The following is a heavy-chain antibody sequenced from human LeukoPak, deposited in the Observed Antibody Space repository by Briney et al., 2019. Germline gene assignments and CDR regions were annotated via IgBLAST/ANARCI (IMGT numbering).Heavy chain of an antibody. CDR2: IKDDGSEI. V-gene: IGHV3-7*01. CDR1: GFTFRTDW. Sequence: GGSLRLSCVASGFTFRTDWMSWVRQAPGKGPEWVASIKDDGSEIYYVDSVRGRFTISRDNAKNSLYLQMNSLRAEGTAVYYCARDFAREFTIDYWGQGTLVTVSS. D-gene: IGHD3-10*01. J-gene: IGHJ4*02. CDR3: ARDFAREFTIDY.